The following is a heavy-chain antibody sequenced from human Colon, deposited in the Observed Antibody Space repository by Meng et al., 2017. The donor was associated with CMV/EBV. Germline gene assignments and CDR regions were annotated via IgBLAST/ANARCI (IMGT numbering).Heavy chain of an antibody. CDR2: IKPDGTEK. CDR1: GFSFNSYW. J-gene: IGHJ6*02. D-gene: IGHD3-10*01. CDR3: ARDQLARGVKPAGGLDV. Sequence: GESLKISCAASGFSFNSYWLSWVRQAPGKGLEWVASIKPDGTEKHYVDSVKGRFTISRDNAKNSLYLQMNSLRGEDTAVYYCARDQLARGVKPAGGLDVWGQGTTVTVSS. V-gene: IGHV3-7*01.